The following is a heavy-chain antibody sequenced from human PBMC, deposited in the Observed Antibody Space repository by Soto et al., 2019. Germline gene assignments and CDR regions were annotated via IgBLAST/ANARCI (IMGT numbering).Heavy chain of an antibody. Sequence: SETLSLTCAVSSGSISSSHWWSWVRQPPGKGLEWIGEIYHSGSTNYNPSLKSRVTISVDTSKNQFSLKLSSVTAADTAVYYCASLVNYYIWWSYAPYYFYYWGRGTLVTVSS. D-gene: IGHD3-16*01. J-gene: IGHJ4*02. CDR1: SGSISSSHW. CDR3: ASLVNYYIWWSYAPYYFYY. CDR2: IYHSGST. V-gene: IGHV4-4*02.